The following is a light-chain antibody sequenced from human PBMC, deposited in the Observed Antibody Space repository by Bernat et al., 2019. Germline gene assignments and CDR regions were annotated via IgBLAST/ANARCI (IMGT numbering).Light chain of an antibody. CDR2: RNN. J-gene: IGLJ2*01. CDR1: SNNVGNQG. Sequence: QAGLTQPPSVSKGLRQTATLTCTGNSNNVGNQGAAWLQQHQGHPPKLLSYRNNNRPSGISERLSASRSGNTASLTITGLQPEDEADYYCSAWDSSLSAVVFGGGTTLTVL. V-gene: IGLV10-54*01. CDR3: SAWDSSLSAVV.